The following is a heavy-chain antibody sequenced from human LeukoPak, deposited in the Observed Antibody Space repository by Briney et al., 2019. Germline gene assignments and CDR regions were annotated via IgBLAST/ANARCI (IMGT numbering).Heavy chain of an antibody. J-gene: IGHJ6*02. CDR1: GFTFSNAA. D-gene: IGHD3-16*01. Sequence: GGSLRLPCAATGFTFSNAAMSWVRQAPGRGLEWVSGISGSGDMSMYADSVRGRFTISRDNSMDTLYLQMTSLRADDTAVYSCARATCGTTCFYRLDVWGQGTTVTVSS. CDR2: ISGSGDMS. CDR3: ARATCGTTCFYRLDV. V-gene: IGHV3-23*01.